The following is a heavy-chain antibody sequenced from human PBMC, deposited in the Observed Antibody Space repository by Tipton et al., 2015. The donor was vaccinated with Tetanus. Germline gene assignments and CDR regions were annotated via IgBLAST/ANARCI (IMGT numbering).Heavy chain of an antibody. CDR1: GYNFSHYS. CDR3: ARRLGPYTGDHIWHFDL. CDR2: VDPRDSQA. J-gene: IGHJ2*01. Sequence: QSGAEVGKPGESLKISCQGSGYNFSHYSIGWVRQLPGRGLEWMGIVDPRDSQATYGPSFQGQVTLSADRSINVAYLQWGSLKASDTGLYYCARRLGPYTGDHIWHFDLWGRGTLVTVSS. V-gene: IGHV5-51*01. D-gene: IGHD7-27*01.